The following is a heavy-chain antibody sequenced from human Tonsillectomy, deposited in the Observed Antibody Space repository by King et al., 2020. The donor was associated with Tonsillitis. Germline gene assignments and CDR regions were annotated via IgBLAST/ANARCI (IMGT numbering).Heavy chain of an antibody. D-gene: IGHD7-27*01. V-gene: IGHV3-30-3*01. CDR3: ARDGRELTGDYYFDY. J-gene: IGHJ4*02. CDR1: GFTFSSYA. Sequence: VQLVESGGGVVQPGRSLRLSCAASGFTFSSYAMHWVRQAPGKVLEGVAVISYDGSNKYYADSVKGRFTISRDNSKNTLYLQMNSLRAEDTAVYYCARDGRELTGDYYFDYWGQGTLVTVSS. CDR2: ISYDGSNK.